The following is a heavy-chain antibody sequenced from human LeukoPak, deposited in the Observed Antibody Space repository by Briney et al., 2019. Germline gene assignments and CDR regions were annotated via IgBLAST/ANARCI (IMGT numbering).Heavy chain of an antibody. Sequence: GGSLRLSCVASGFTFSNYGMHWVRQAPGKGLEWVAVISNDGSGEYYADSVKGRFTISRDNSKTTLYLQMNSLRTEDTAVYYCAKDRTATKYLFHYWGQGTLVTVSS. J-gene: IGHJ4*02. CDR2: ISNDGSGE. D-gene: IGHD1-14*01. V-gene: IGHV3-30*18. CDR1: GFTFSNYG. CDR3: AKDRTATKYLFHY.